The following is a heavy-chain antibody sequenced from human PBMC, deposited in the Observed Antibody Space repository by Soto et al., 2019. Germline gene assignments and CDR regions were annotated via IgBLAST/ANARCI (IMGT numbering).Heavy chain of an antibody. CDR2: ISAYNGNT. V-gene: IGHV1-18*01. CDR3: ARSGGSTRYYYYGMDV. CDR1: GYTFTSYG. D-gene: IGHD2-15*01. Sequence: QVQLVQSGAEVKKPGASVKVSCKASGYTFTSYGISWVRQAPGQGLEWRGWISAYNGNTNYAQKLQGRVTMTTDTYTSTADMELRSLRSDDTAVYYCARSGGSTRYYYYGMDVWGQGTTVTVSS. J-gene: IGHJ6*02.